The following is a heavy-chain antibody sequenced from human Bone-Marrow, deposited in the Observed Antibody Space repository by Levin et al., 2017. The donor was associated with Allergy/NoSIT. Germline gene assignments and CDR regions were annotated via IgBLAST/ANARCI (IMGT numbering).Heavy chain of an antibody. CDR1: GFTFSSYA. CDR3: AKDGVTHASYYYYMDV. J-gene: IGHJ6*03. D-gene: IGHD3-3*01. V-gene: IGHV3-23*01. Sequence: GESLKISCAASGFTFSSYAMSWVRQAPGKGLEWVSAISGSAGSKYHADSVKGRFTISRDNSKNMLWLQMNSLGVDDTAVYYCAKDGVTHASYYYYMDVWGKGTTVTVSS. CDR2: ISGSAGSK.